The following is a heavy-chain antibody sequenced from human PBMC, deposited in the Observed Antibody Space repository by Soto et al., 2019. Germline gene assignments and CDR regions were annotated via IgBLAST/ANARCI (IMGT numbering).Heavy chain of an antibody. J-gene: IGHJ6*02. CDR3: ARDRTYYYDSSGRYYYYGMDV. CDR2: INPSGGST. D-gene: IGHD3-22*01. CDR1: GYTFTSYY. Sequence: ASVKVSCKASGYTFTSYYMHWVRQAPGQGPEWMGIINPSGGSTSYAQKFQGRVTMTRDTSTSTVYMELSSLRSEDTAVYYCARDRTYYYDSSGRYYYYGMDVWGQGTTVTVSS. V-gene: IGHV1-46*01.